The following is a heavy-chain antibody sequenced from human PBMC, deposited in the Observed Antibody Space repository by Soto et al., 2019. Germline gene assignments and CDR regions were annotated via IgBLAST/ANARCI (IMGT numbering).Heavy chain of an antibody. D-gene: IGHD4-17*01. V-gene: IGHV3-21*01. Sequence: PGGSLRLSCAASGFTFSSYSMNWVRQAPGKGLEWVSSISSSSSYIYYADSVKGRITISRDNAKNLLYLQMNSLRAEDTATYYCARAPTVTNAELDYWGQGTLVTVSS. CDR1: GFTFSSYS. CDR2: ISSSSSYI. CDR3: ARAPTVTNAELDY. J-gene: IGHJ4*02.